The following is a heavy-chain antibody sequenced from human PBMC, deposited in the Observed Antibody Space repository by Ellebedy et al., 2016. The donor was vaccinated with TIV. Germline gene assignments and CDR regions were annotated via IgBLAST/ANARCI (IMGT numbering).Heavy chain of an antibody. CDR3: ARDREDSDNNFSIVIGHYYMAF. Sequence: AASVKVSCKASGGSFSTSGFSWVRQAPGQGLEWMGGIIPILDITNYAQKFQCRVTITADKSTSTVFMELTSLRSEDTAVYYCARDREDSDNNFSIVIGHYYMAFWGKGTTVTVSS. CDR2: IIPILDIT. V-gene: IGHV1-69*10. D-gene: IGHD3-16*02. CDR1: GGSFSTSG. J-gene: IGHJ6*03.